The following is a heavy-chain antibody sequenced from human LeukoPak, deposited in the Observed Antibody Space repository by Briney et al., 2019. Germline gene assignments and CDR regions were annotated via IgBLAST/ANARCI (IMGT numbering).Heavy chain of an antibody. V-gene: IGHV4-39*02. J-gene: IGHJ4*02. D-gene: IGHD2-21*02. Sequence: SETLSLTCTVSGVSITSSSYYWGWIRQPPGKGPEWIGSIHYGANTYRNPSLKSRVTISMDTSKNHFSLSLSSVTAADTAVYYCARNDAKMVTVDYWGQGTLVTVSS. CDR3: ARNDAKMVTVDY. CDR2: IHYGANT. CDR1: GVSITSSSYY.